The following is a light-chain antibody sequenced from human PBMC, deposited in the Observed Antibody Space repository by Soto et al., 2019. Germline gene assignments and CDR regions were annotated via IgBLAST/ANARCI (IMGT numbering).Light chain of an antibody. CDR1: SSDIGAYNY. Sequence: QSVLTQPASVSESFGQSITISCTGTSSDIGAYNYVSWYQQHPGKAPKLMIYDVNNRPSGVSNRFSGSKSGNTASLTVSGLQAADEADYFCSAFAGNNNLVFGGGTKLTVL. CDR2: DVN. CDR3: SAFAGNNNLV. V-gene: IGLV2-14*01. J-gene: IGLJ3*02.